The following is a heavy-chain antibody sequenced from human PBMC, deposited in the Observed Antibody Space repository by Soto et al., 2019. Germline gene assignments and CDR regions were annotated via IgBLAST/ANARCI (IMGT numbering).Heavy chain of an antibody. CDR1: GFTLRTYT. Sequence: KTGGSLRLSCAASGFTLRTYTMNWVRQAPGKGLEWVSSISISSSDRYYADSVRGRFTISRDNAKNALYLQMNSLRADDTAVYFCVRGMNPLFGGQGTLVTV. CDR3: VRGMNPLF. CDR2: ISISSSDR. V-gene: IGHV3-21*06. J-gene: IGHJ4*01.